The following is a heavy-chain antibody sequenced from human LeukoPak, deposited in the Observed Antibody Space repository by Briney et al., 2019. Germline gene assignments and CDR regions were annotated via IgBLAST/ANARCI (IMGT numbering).Heavy chain of an antibody. J-gene: IGHJ4*02. D-gene: IGHD6-19*01. V-gene: IGHV3-21*01. CDR3: ARDDSGWYDY. Sequence: GGSLRLSCAASGFTFSSYSMNWVRQAPGKGLECVSSISSSSSYIYYADSVKGRFTISRDNAKNSLYLQMNSLRAEDTAVYYCARDDSGWYDYWGQGTLVTVSS. CDR2: ISSSSSYI. CDR1: GFTFSSYS.